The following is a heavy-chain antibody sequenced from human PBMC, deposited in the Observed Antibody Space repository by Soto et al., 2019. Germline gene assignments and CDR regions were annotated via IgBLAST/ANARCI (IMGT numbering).Heavy chain of an antibody. CDR1: GYSFTNYW. D-gene: IGHD5-12*01. Sequence: PGESLKISCDGTGYSFTNYWIGWVRQMSGKGLEWMGIIYPGDSDTRYSPSFQGQVTISADKSISTAYLQWSSLKASDTAMYYCARPRRDGFNDAFDIWGQGTMVTVSS. V-gene: IGHV5-51*01. CDR3: ARPRRDGFNDAFDI. J-gene: IGHJ3*02. CDR2: IYPGDSDT.